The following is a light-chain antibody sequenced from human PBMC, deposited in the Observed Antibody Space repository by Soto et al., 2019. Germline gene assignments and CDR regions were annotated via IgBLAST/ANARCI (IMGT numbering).Light chain of an antibody. CDR3: QQYSYWPRIKT. V-gene: IGKV3-15*01. CDR2: GAS. J-gene: IGKJ1*01. Sequence: EIVMTQSPATLSVSPGERASLSCRASQSVSSNLAWYQPKPGQAPRLLIYGASTRAPGIPARFSGSGSGTEFTLAISSLQSEDFAVYYCQQYSYWPRIKTFGQGTKVEIK. CDR1: QSVSSN.